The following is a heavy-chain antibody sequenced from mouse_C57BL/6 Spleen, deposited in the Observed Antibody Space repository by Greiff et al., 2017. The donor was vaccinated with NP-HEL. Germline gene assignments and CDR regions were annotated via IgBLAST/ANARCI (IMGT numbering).Heavy chain of an antibody. J-gene: IGHJ2*01. V-gene: IGHV1-82*01. CDR3: ARELRLPLFDY. Sequence: QVQLQQSGPELVKPGASVKISCKASGYAFSSSWMNWVKQRPGKGLEWIGRIYPGDGDTNYNGKFKGKATLTADKSSSTAYMQLSSLTSEDSAVYFCARELRLPLFDYWGQGTTLTVSS. CDR2: IYPGDGDT. D-gene: IGHD3-2*02. CDR1: GYAFSSSW.